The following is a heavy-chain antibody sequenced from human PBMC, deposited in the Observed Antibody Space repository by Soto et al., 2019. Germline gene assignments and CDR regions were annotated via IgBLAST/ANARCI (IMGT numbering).Heavy chain of an antibody. CDR2: MNPNSGNT. CDR1: GYTFTNYD. J-gene: IGHJ4*02. Sequence: QVQLVQSGAEVKKPGASVKVSCKASGYTFTNYDINWVRQAHGQGLEWMGWMNPNSGNTDYALKFQGRVTMTRNTSISTAYMELSSLRSEDTAVYYCASQRMGYCSGGSCPRYDFDSWGQGTLVTVSS. CDR3: ASQRMGYCSGGSCPRYDFDS. D-gene: IGHD2-15*01. V-gene: IGHV1-8*01.